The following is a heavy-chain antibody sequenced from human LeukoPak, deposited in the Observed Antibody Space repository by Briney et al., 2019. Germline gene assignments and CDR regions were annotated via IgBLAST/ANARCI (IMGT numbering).Heavy chain of an antibody. V-gene: IGHV4-34*01. CDR2: INHSGST. J-gene: IGHJ3*02. CDR3: ARPHPIAVADYAFDI. CDR1: GGSFSGYY. D-gene: IGHD6-19*01. Sequence: SETLSLTCAVYGGSFSGYYWSWIRQPPGKGLEWIGEINHSGSTNYNPSLKSRVTISVDTSKNQFSLKPSSVTAADTAVYYCARPHPIAVADYAFDIWGQGTMVTVSS.